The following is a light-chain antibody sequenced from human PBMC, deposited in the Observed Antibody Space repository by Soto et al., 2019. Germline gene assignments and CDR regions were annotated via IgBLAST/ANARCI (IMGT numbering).Light chain of an antibody. Sequence: DIPMTQSPSSLSASVGDRVTITCRASQGISNYLAWYQQKPGKVPKLLIYAASTLQSGVPSRFSGSGSGTDFTLPISSLQPEDVATYYCQKYNSALWTFGQGTKVEIK. J-gene: IGKJ1*01. CDR3: QKYNSALWT. CDR1: QGISNY. V-gene: IGKV1-27*01. CDR2: AAS.